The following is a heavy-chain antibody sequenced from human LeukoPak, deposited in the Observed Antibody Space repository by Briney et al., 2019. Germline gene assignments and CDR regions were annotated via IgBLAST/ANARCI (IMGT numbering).Heavy chain of an antibody. CDR2: ISNNGGYT. CDR1: GFPFSSSA. J-gene: IGHJ4*02. D-gene: IGHD2-15*01. CDR3: AKQLGYCSDGSCYFPY. Sequence: GGSLRLSCAASGFPFSSSAMSWVRQAPGKGLGWVSAISNNGGYTYYADSVQGRFTISRDNSKSTLCLQMNSLRAEDTAVYYCAKQLGYCSDGSCYFPYWGQGTMVTVSS. V-gene: IGHV3-23*01.